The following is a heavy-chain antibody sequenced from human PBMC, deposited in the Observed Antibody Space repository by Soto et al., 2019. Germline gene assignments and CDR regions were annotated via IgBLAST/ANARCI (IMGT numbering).Heavy chain of an antibody. CDR3: AKSPLYDSSHFLDY. V-gene: IGHV3-23*01. Sequence: PGGSLRLSCAASGLTFSRYAMSWVRQDPGKGLEWVSAISGSGGSTYYADSVKGRFTISRDNSKNTLYLQMNSLRAEDMAVYYCAKSPLYDSSHFLDYWAHGTLVTVSS. J-gene: IGHJ4*01. D-gene: IGHD3-22*01. CDR2: ISGSGGST. CDR1: GLTFSRYA.